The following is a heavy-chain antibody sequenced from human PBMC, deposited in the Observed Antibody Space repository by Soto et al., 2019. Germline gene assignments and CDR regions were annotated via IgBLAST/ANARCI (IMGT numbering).Heavy chain of an antibody. CDR3: AKAGGAAGTVDYFDY. Sequence: DVQLLESGGGLVQPGGSLRLSCAASGFTFSNYDINWVRQSPGKGLEWVSVISGSAGSTYYADSVKGRFTITRDNSKNTLYLQMNSLRAEDTAVYYCAKAGGAAGTVDYFDYWGQGTLVTVSS. CDR1: GFTFSNYD. CDR2: ISGSAGST. V-gene: IGHV3-23*01. J-gene: IGHJ4*02. D-gene: IGHD6-13*01.